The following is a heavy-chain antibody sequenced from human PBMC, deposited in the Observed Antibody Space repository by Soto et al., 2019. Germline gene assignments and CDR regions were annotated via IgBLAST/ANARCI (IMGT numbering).Heavy chain of an antibody. J-gene: IGHJ4*02. V-gene: IGHV3-9*01. Sequence: GGSLRLSCAASGFTFDDYAMHWVRQAPGKGLEWVSGISWNSGSIGYADSVKGRFTISRDNAKNSLYLQMNSLRAEDTALYYCAKDIFDTGLRANFDYWGQGTLVTVSS. CDR1: GFTFDDYA. CDR2: ISWNSGSI. D-gene: IGHD3-9*01. CDR3: AKDIFDTGLRANFDY.